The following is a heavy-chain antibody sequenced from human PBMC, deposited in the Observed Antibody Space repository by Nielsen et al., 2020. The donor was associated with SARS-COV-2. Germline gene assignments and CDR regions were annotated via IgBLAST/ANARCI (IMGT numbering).Heavy chain of an antibody. J-gene: IGHJ6*02. CDR3: ARMGLGADYDFWSGYYDGMDV. Sequence: WVRQAPGQGLEWMGWMNPNSGNTGYAQKFQGRVTMTRNTSISTAYMELSGLRSEDTAVYYCARMGLGADYDFWSGYYDGMDVWGQGTTVTVSS. D-gene: IGHD3-3*01. CDR2: MNPNSGNT. V-gene: IGHV1-8*01.